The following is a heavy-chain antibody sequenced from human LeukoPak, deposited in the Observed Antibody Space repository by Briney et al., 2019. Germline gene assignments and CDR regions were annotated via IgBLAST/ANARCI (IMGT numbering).Heavy chain of an antibody. CDR3: ARKTGGSNAFDI. V-gene: IGHV3-33*08. Sequence: PGGSLRLSCAASGFTFSSNWMHWVRQAPGKGLEWVAVIWYDGSNKYYADSVKGRFTISRDNSKNTLYLQMNSLRAEDTAVYYCARKTGGSNAFDIWGQGTMVTVSS. CDR2: IWYDGSNK. J-gene: IGHJ3*02. D-gene: IGHD4-23*01. CDR1: GFTFSSNW.